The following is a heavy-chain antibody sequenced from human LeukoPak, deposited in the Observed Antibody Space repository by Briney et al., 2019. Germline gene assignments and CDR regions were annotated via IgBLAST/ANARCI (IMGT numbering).Heavy chain of an antibody. D-gene: IGHD3-22*01. V-gene: IGHV4-34*01. CDR2: INHRGST. CDR3: VAYYYDSNGYYFVDY. CDR1: GGSFSGYY. Sequence: SETLSLTCGVHGGSFSGYYWSWIRQPPGKGLEWIGDINHRGSTNYKPSLKSRVTISDDTSKNQYSLKLSSVTAADTAVYYCVAYYYDSNGYYFVDYWGQGTLVTVSS. J-gene: IGHJ4*02.